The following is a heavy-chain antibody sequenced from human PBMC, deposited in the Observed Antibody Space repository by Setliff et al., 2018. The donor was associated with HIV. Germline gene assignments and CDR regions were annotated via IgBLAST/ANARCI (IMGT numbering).Heavy chain of an antibody. V-gene: IGHV1-46*01. J-gene: IGHJ5*02. D-gene: IGHD6-13*01. CDR1: GYTFTSSY. Sequence: ASVKVSCKASGYTFTSSYIHWVRQAPGQGLEWMGIINPSSGSASYTQKFQGRVTMTRDTSTNTVYMELNSLRSEDTAVYYCARDRSSRNWFGPWGQGTLVTVSS. CDR3: ARDRSSRNWFGP. CDR2: INPSSGSA.